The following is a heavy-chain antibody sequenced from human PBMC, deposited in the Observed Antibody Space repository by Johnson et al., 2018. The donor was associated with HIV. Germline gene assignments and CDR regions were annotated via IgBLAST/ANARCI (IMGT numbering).Heavy chain of an antibody. V-gene: IGHV3-30*04. CDR1: GFTFSSYA. CDR3: ARWQQLVHGPFDI. J-gene: IGHJ3*02. Sequence: VQLVESGGGVVQPGRSLRLFCAASGFTFSSYAIHWVRQAPGKGLEWVAVISYDGSNTYYADSVKGRCTRSRDNSKNTQYLQMNSLRAEDTAFYDCARWQQLVHGPFDIWGQGTMVTVSS. CDR2: ISYDGSNT. D-gene: IGHD6-13*01.